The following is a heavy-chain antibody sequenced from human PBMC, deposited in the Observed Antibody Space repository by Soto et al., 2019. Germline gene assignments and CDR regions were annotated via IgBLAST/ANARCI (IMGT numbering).Heavy chain of an antibody. J-gene: IGHJ2*01. Sequence: EVQVVESGGGLVQPGGCLRLSFAASGWTASNTYMSWVRQAPGKGLEWVSIIYGGGTTNNADSVKGRFSTSRDSSKNMLYLQMNSLRAEDTAVYYCARGGSSGTYYAHWNFDLWGRGTLVAVSS. CDR3: ARGGSSGTYYAHWNFDL. D-gene: IGHD3-10*01. CDR1: GWTASNTY. V-gene: IGHV3-66*01. CDR2: IYGGGTT.